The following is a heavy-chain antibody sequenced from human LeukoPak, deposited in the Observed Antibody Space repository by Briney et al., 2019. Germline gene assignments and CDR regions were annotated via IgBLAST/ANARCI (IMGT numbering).Heavy chain of an antibody. Sequence: PGGSLRLSCAASGFTFNSDAMSWVRQAPGKGLEWVSAISGSGGSTYYADSVKGRFTISRDNSKNTLYLQMNSLRAEDTAVYYCAKEGPVWFGELFGYYYYGMDVWGQGTTVTVSS. CDR3: AKEGPVWFGELFGYYYYGMDV. V-gene: IGHV3-23*01. CDR1: GFTFNSDA. CDR2: ISGSGGST. D-gene: IGHD3-10*01. J-gene: IGHJ6*02.